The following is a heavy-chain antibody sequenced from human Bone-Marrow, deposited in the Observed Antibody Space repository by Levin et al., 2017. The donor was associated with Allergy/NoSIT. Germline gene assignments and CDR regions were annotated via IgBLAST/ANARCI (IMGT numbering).Heavy chain of an antibody. CDR1: GASVSSDGHF. J-gene: IGHJ5*01. CDR2: VYYSGST. CDR3: ASQRCTSAACSAILVDA. D-gene: IGHD2-8*02. V-gene: IGHV4-61*08. Sequence: PSETLSLTCTVSGASVSSDGHFWTWIRQFPGKGLEWIGYVYYSGSTNYNRSLKSRVTMSVATTTSQFSLKLKSVTAADTAMYYGASQRCTSAACSAILVDAGGHGTLVTVSS.